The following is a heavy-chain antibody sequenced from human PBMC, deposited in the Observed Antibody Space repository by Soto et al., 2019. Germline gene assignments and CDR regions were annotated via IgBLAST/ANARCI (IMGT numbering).Heavy chain of an antibody. CDR1: GGSMSSGGYS. CDR2: IYPSGST. J-gene: IGHJ4*02. CDR3: AREPRY. V-gene: IGHV4-30-2*01. Sequence: SETLSLTCDVSGGSMSSGGYSWGWIRQPPGKGLECIGYIYPSGSTYYKPSLKSRVTISVDRSKNQFSLNLRSVTAADTAVYYCAREPRYWGQGTLVT.